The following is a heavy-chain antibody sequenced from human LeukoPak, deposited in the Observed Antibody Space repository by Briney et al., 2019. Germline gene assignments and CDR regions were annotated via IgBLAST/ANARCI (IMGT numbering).Heavy chain of an antibody. Sequence: GGSLRLSCAASEFTFSNYAMNWVRKAPGKGLEWDSSISGSGGSTHYADSVKGRFTISRDNSKNTLYLQMNSLRAEDTAVYYCAKASDSDYDWYFDYWGQGTLVTVSS. D-gene: IGHD5-12*01. V-gene: IGHV3-23*01. CDR2: ISGSGGST. CDR3: AKASDSDYDWYFDY. J-gene: IGHJ4*02. CDR1: EFTFSNYA.